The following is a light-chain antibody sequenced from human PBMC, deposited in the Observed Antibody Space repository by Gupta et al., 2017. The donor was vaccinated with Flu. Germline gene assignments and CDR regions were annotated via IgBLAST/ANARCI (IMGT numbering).Light chain of an antibody. Sequence: GTVTLTCASSAGACTSVDYANWFQHNPGQAPRPLMYSTKNRHSWTPARFSGSLLGGKAALTLSGVQSEDEDDYYCLLFYGGGYVFGTGTKLTGL. CDR2: STK. CDR1: AGACTSVDY. J-gene: IGLJ1*01. CDR3: LLFYGGGYV. V-gene: IGLV7-43*01.